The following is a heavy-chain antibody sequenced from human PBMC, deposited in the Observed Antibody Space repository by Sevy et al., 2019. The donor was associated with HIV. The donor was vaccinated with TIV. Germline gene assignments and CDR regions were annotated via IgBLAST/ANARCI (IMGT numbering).Heavy chain of an antibody. J-gene: IGHJ6*03. V-gene: IGHV3-21*01. D-gene: IGHD3-10*01. CDR3: AREGVLNYYYYYMDV. CDR1: GFTFSSYS. Sequence: GRSLRLSCAASGFTFSSYSMNWVRQAPGKGLEWVSSISSSSSYIYYADSVKGRFTISRDNAKNSLYLQMNSLRAEDTAVYYCAREGVLNYYYYYMDVWGKGTTVTVSS. CDR2: ISSSSSYI.